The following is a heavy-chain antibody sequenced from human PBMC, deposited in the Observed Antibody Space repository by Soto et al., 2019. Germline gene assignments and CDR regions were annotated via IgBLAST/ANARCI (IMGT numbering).Heavy chain of an antibody. CDR3: ARLFGGVIALYYYYYMDV. V-gene: IGHV3-7*01. J-gene: IGHJ6*03. CDR2: IKQDGSEK. Sequence: GGSLRLSCAASGFTFSSYWMSWVRQAPGKGLEWVANIKQDGSEKYYVDSVKGRFTISRDNAKNSLYLQMNSLRAEDTAVYYCARLFGGVIALYYYYYMDVWGKGTTVTVS. D-gene: IGHD3-16*02. CDR1: GFTFSSYW.